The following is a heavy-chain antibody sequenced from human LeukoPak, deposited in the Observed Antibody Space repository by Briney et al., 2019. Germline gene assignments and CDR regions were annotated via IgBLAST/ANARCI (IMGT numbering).Heavy chain of an antibody. D-gene: IGHD6-6*01. CDR1: GYTFTGYY. CDR2: INPNSGGT. Sequence: ASVKVSCKASGYTFTGYYMHWVRQAPGQGLEWMGWINPNSGGTNYAQKFQGRVTMTRDTSISTAYMELSRLRSDDTAVYYCARQLYSTSSPHVFAYWGQVTLVTVSS. V-gene: IGHV1-2*02. CDR3: ARQLYSTSSPHVFAY. J-gene: IGHJ4*01.